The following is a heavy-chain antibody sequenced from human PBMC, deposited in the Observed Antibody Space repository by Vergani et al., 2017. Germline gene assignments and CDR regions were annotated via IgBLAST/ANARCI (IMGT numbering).Heavy chain of an antibody. CDR2: IYYSGST. J-gene: IGHJ5*02. CDR3: ARHSTVEWLVKLGWIDP. V-gene: IGHV4-39*01. Sequence: QLQLQESGPGLVKPSATLSLTCSVSGASIRSSNYYWGWLRQPPGKGLEWIASIYYSGSTYYNPSLKSRVTISVDTSKNQFSLKLSSVTAADTAVYFCARHSTVEWLVKLGWIDPWGKGILVTVSS. CDR1: GASIRSSNYY. D-gene: IGHD6-19*01.